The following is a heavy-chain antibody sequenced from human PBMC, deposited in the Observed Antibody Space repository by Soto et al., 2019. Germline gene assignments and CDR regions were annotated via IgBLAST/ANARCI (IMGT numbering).Heavy chain of an antibody. J-gene: IGHJ6*02. CDR3: ARSLLSIDFWSDPPTKYYYYGMDV. Sequence: PSETLSLTCTVSGGSISSGGYYWSWIRQHPGKGLEWIGYIYYSGSTYYNPSLKSRVTISVDTSKNQFSLKLSSVTAADTAVYYCARSLLSIDFWSDPPTKYYYYGMDVWGQGTTVTGLL. CDR2: IYYSGST. CDR1: GGSISSGGYY. V-gene: IGHV4-31*03. D-gene: IGHD3-3*01.